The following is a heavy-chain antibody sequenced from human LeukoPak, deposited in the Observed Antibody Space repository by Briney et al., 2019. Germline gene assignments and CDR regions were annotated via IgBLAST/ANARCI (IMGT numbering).Heavy chain of an antibody. CDR2: IWFDGSNK. J-gene: IGHJ4*02. CDR1: GFTFSSYG. CDR3: AKDLGHPTVSLDY. Sequence: GTSLRLSCAASGFTFSSYGMHWVRQAPGKGLEWVAIIWFDGSNKDYADSVKGRFTISRDNSKNTLYLQMNSLRAEDTAVYYCAKDLGHPTVSLDYWGQGTLVTVSS. V-gene: IGHV3-33*06. D-gene: IGHD4-17*01.